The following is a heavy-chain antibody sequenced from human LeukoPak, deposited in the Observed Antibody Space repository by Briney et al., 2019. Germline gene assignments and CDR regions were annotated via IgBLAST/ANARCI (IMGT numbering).Heavy chain of an antibody. Sequence: SETLSLTCTVSGGSISSYYWSWIRQPPGKGLEWIGYIYYSGSTNYNPSLKSRVTISVDTSKNQFSLKLSSLTAADTAVYYFASHPGPYCGGDCYSFDYWGQGTLVTVSS. D-gene: IGHD2-21*02. J-gene: IGHJ4*02. CDR1: GGSISSYY. CDR2: IYYSGST. CDR3: ASHPGPYCGGDCYSFDY. V-gene: IGHV4-59*01.